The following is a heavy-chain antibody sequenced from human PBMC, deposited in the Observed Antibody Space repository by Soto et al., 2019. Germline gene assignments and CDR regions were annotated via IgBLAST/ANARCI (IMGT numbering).Heavy chain of an antibody. CDR1: GYTFSSYG. CDR2: VTGYNGNT. D-gene: IGHD2-15*01. J-gene: IGHJ6*02. V-gene: IGHV1-18*01. CDR3: AREGYCSGGTCYSYGMDV. Sequence: ASVKVPCKASGYTFSSYGITWVRQAPGQGLEWLGWVTGYNGNTNYNQKVQGRATMTTDTTTTTAYMELRSLGSDDTAVYFCAREGYCSGGTCYSYGMDVWGQGTTVTVSS.